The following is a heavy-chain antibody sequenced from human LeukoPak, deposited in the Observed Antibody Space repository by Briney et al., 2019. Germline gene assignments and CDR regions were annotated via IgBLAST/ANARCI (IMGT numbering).Heavy chain of an antibody. J-gene: IGHJ4*02. CDR1: GFTFSDYS. V-gene: IGHV3-48*01. D-gene: IGHD5-24*01. CDR2: IGINSGNT. CDR3: ARDYKYAFDN. Sequence: GGSLRLSCAASGFTFSDYSMNWVRQAPGKGLEWISYIGINSGNTNCADSVKGRFTISGDKAKNSLYLQMNSLRVEDTAVYYCARDYKYAFDNWGQGTLVTVSS.